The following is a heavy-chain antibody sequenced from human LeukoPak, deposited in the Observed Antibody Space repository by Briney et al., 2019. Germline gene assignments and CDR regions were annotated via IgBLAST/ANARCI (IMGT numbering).Heavy chain of an antibody. Sequence: SGGSLRLSCAASGFTFSTYWMVRIRQPPGKGLESIGEINHSGSTNYNPSLKSRVTISVDTSKNQFSLKLSSVTAADTAVYYCARGRLTTVTLFKRRNWFDPWGQGTLVTVSS. CDR2: INHSGST. V-gene: IGHV4-34*01. J-gene: IGHJ5*02. CDR1: GFTFSTYW. CDR3: ARGRLTTVTLFKRRNWFDP. D-gene: IGHD4-17*01.